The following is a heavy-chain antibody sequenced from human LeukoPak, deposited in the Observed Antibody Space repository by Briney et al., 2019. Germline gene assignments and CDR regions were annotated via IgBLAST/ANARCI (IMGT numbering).Heavy chain of an antibody. CDR3: ARVSPNTVTTLQYFDY. J-gene: IGHJ4*02. CDR2: IYYSGST. CDR1: GGSISSSSYY. V-gene: IGHV4-39*01. D-gene: IGHD4-17*01. Sequence: SDTLSLTCTVSGGSISSSSYYWGWIRQPRGKGLEWIGNIYYSGSTYYHPSLKSRVTISVDTSKNQFSLKLSSVTAADTAVYYFARVSPNTVTTLQYFDYWGQGTLVTVSS.